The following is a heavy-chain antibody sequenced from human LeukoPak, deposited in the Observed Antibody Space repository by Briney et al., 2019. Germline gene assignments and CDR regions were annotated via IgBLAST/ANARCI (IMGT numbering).Heavy chain of an antibody. D-gene: IGHD3-3*01. J-gene: IGHJ4*02. CDR3: ARDYAVDDFWSGYPFDY. CDR1: GFTFSNYN. V-gene: IGHV3-21*01. CDR2: ITSSSTYI. Sequence: GGSLRLSCAASGFTFSNYNMNWVRQAPGKGLEWVSSITSSSTYIFYADSVKGRFTISRDNAKNSLYLQMNSLRAEDTAVYYCARDYAVDDFWSGYPFDYWGQGTLVTVSS.